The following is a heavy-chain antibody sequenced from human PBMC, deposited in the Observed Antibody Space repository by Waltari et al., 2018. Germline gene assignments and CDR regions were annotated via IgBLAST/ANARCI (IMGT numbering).Heavy chain of an antibody. V-gene: IGHV1-2*02. Sequence: QVQLVPSGAEVKKPGASVKVSCKASGYTFTGYYMHWVRQAPGQGLEWMGWINPNSGGTNYEQKFQGRVTTTRDTSISTAYMELSRLRSDDTAVYYCARAYHVLLSPPDGMDVWGQGTTVTVSS. CDR2: INPNSGGT. J-gene: IGHJ6*02. CDR1: GYTFTGYY. CDR3: ARAYHVLLSPPDGMDV. D-gene: IGHD2-8*01.